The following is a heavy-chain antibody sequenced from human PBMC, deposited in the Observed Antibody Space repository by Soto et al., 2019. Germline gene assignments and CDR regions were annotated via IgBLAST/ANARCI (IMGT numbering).Heavy chain of an antibody. J-gene: IGHJ6*02. Sequence: TDTLSLTCAFPGFSINSINWWSSVSAPPGKGLEWIGEIYHSGSTNYNPSLKSRVTISVDKSKNQFSLKLSSVTAADTAVYYCARFLVTMVRGVIVAYYGMDVWGQGTTVT. CDR2: IYHSGST. D-gene: IGHD3-10*01. CDR1: GFSINSINW. CDR3: ARFLVTMVRGVIVAYYGMDV. V-gene: IGHV4-4*02.